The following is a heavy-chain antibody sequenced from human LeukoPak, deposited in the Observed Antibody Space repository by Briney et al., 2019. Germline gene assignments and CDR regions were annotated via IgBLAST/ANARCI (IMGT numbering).Heavy chain of an antibody. CDR2: IKQDGSEK. CDR1: GFTFSSYW. J-gene: IGHJ4*02. CDR3: VRDRYQLLWIAPDY. Sequence: GGSLRLSCAASGFTFSSYWMSWVRQAPGKGLEWVANIKQDGSEKYYVDSVKGRFTISRDNAKNSLYLQMNSLRAEDTAVYYCVRDRYQLLWIAPDYWGQGTLFTVSS. V-gene: IGHV3-7*01. D-gene: IGHD2-2*01.